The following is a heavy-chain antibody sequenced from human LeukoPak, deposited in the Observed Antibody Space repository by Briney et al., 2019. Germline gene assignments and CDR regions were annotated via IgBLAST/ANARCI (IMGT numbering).Heavy chain of an antibody. CDR3: ARDGEYSSSPGIWFDP. Sequence: ASVKVSCKASGGTFSSYAISWVRQAAGQGLEWMGGLIPIFGTANYAQKFQGRVTITTDESTSTAYMELSRLRSEDTAVYYCARDGEYSSSPGIWFDPWGQGTLVTVSS. J-gene: IGHJ5*02. CDR1: GGTFSSYA. D-gene: IGHD6-6*01. CDR2: LIPIFGTA. V-gene: IGHV1-69*05.